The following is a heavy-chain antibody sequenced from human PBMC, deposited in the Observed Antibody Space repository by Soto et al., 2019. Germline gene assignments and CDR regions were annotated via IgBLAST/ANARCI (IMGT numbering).Heavy chain of an antibody. CDR2: INAGNGNT. CDR1: GYTFTSYG. CDR3: ARDPNDSSAYYHHYYYGMDV. Sequence: QIPLMQSGAEVKKPGASVKVSCKASGYTFTSYGIHWVRQAPGQRLEWTGWINAGNGNTKYSEKFQGRVTITRDTSASTADLELSSLRSKDTAVYYCARDPNDSSAYYHHYYYGMDVWGQGTTVTVSS. D-gene: IGHD3-22*01. J-gene: IGHJ6*02. V-gene: IGHV1-3*01.